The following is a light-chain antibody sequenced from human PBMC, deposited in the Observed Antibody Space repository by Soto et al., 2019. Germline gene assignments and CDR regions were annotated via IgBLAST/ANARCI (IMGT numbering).Light chain of an antibody. CDR2: YDS. Sequence: SYELTQPPSVSVAPGKTASITCGGNNIGGKGVHWFQQKPGQAPVLVIYYDSDRPSGIPERFSGSNSGNTATLTISRVEAGDEADYYCQVWDRTSDQYVFGSGTEVTVL. J-gene: IGLJ1*01. CDR1: NIGGKG. V-gene: IGLV3-21*04. CDR3: QVWDRTSDQYV.